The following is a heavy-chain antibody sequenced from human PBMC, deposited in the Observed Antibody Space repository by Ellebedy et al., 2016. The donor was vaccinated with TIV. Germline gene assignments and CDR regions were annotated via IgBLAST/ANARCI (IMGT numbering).Heavy chain of an antibody. CDR1: GGSISSYY. CDR3: ARGGTMAEDY. V-gene: IGHV4-59*13. Sequence: SETLSLXXTVSGGSISSYYWSWIRQPPGKGLEWIGYIYYSGSTNYNPSLKSRVTISVDTSKNQFSLKLSSVTAADTAVYYCARGGTMAEDYWGQGTLVTVSS. D-gene: IGHD3-10*01. CDR2: IYYSGST. J-gene: IGHJ4*02.